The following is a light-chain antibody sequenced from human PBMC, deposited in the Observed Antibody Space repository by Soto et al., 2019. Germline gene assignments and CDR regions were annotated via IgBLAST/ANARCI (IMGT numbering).Light chain of an antibody. J-gene: IGLJ2*01. CDR1: SSDVGGYTY. CDR3: SSYTSSSTRDML. CDR2: AVS. Sequence: QSVLTQPFSVSGSPGQAITISCTGTSSDVGGYTYVSWYQQPPGKAHKLMIYAVSNRPSGVSNSFSGSKSGNTASLTISGRQAEDEADSYCSSYTSSSTRDMLFGGGTKLTVL. V-gene: IGLV2-14*01.